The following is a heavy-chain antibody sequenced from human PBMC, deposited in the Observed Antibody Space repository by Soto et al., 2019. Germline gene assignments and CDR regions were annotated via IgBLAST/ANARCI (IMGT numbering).Heavy chain of an antibody. CDR3: ARSYYYDSSGYPPVNHDAFAI. V-gene: IGHV4-31*03. J-gene: IGHJ3*02. D-gene: IGHD3-22*01. CDR2: IYYSGST. CDR1: GGSISSGGYY. Sequence: SETLSLTCTVSGGSISSGGYYWSWIRQHPGKGLEWIGFIYYSGSTYYNPSLKSRVTISVDTSKNQFSLKLSSVTAADTAVYYCARSYYYDSSGYPPVNHDAFAIWGQETMVT.